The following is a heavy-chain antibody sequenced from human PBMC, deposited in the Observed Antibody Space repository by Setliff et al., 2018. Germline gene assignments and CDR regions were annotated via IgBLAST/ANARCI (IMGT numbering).Heavy chain of an antibody. J-gene: IGHJ5*02. CDR3: ARHLSHCTMTTCYNNWFDP. CDR1: GGSISSGSYY. V-gene: IGHV4-61*02. CDR2: IYTSGST. D-gene: IGHD2-2*02. Sequence: PSETLSLTCTVSGGSISSGSYYWSWIRQPAGKGLEWIGRIYTSGSTYYNPSLKRRVTISLDTSKNHFSLNLNSVTAADTAVYFCARHLSHCTMTTCYNNWFDPWGQGTLVTVSS.